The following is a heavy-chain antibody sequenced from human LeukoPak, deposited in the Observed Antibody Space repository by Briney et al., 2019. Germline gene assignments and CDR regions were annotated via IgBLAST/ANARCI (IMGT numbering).Heavy chain of an antibody. Sequence: GGSLRLSCAASGFIFSSYGMHWVRQAPGKGLEWVARIWHDGSNDDYADSVKGRFTISRDNSKNTLYLQMNSLRAEDTAIYYCAKVTGDYYDTSGAFDCWGQGTLDTVSS. CDR1: GFIFSSYG. CDR3: AKVTGDYYDTSGAFDC. V-gene: IGHV3-33*06. CDR2: IWHDGSND. D-gene: IGHD3-22*01. J-gene: IGHJ4*02.